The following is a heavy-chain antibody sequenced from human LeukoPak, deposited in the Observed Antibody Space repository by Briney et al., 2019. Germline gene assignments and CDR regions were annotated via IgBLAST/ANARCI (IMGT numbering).Heavy chain of an antibody. CDR1: GFTFTGYW. Sequence: PGGSLRLSCAASGFTFTGYWMVWVRQAPGKGPEWVANIKQDGSQKHYVDSVKGRFTISRDNAKKSLYLQMNNLRAEDTGVYYCAREDWGPDYWGQGTLVTVSS. J-gene: IGHJ4*02. V-gene: IGHV3-7*01. D-gene: IGHD7-27*01. CDR2: IKQDGSQK. CDR3: AREDWGPDY.